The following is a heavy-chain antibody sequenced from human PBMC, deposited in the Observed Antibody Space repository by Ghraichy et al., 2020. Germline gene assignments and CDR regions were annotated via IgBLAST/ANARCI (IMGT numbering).Heavy chain of an antibody. D-gene: IGHD3-22*01. J-gene: IGHJ6*02. CDR2: INHSGST. V-gene: IGHV4-34*01. Sequence: SETLSLTCAVYGGSFSGYYWSWIRQPPGKGLEWIGEINHSGSTNYNPSLKSRVTISVDTSKNQFSLKLSSVTAADTAVYYCARHWPYYYDSSGPRNNYYYYGMDVWGQGTTVTVSS. CDR1: GGSFSGYY. CDR3: ARHWPYYYDSSGPRNNYYYYGMDV.